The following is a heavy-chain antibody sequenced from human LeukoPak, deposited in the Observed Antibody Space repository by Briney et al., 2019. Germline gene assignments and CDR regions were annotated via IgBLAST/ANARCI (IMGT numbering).Heavy chain of an antibody. Sequence: SETLSLTCTVSGGSISSYYWGWIRQPPGKGLEWIGYIYYSGSTNYNPSLKSRVTISVDKSKNQFSLKLSSVTAADTAVYYCARVVGATAHWFDPWGQGTLVTVSS. CDR3: ARVVGATAHWFDP. V-gene: IGHV4-59*12. CDR1: GGSISSYY. CDR2: IYYSGST. J-gene: IGHJ5*02. D-gene: IGHD1-26*01.